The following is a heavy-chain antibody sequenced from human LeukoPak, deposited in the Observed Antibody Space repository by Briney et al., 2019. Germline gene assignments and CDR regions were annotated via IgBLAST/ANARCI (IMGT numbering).Heavy chain of an antibody. J-gene: IGHJ6*02. CDR3: AKTAFRSPYGMDV. CDR2: ITDSGGDT. V-gene: IGHV3-23*01. CDR1: GFTFSSYA. Sequence: GGSLRLSCAASGFTFSSYAMSWVRQAPGKGLEWVSAITDSGGDTYHADSVKGRFTISRDNSKNTLYLQMNSLRAEDTAVYYCAKTAFRSPYGMDVWGQGTTVTVSS.